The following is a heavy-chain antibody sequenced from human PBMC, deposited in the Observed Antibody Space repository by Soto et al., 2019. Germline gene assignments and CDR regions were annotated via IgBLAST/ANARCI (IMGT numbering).Heavy chain of an antibody. J-gene: IGHJ4*02. CDR3: ARHAGSQQLTY. CDR2: IYYSGST. Sequence: QVQLQESGPGLVKPSETLSLTCTVSGGSISSYYWSWIRQPPGKGLEWIGYIYYSGSTNYNPSLTSRVTISVDTSKNQFSLKLSSVTAADTAVYYCARHAGSQQLTYWGQGTLVTVSS. CDR1: GGSISSYY. D-gene: IGHD6-13*01. V-gene: IGHV4-59*08.